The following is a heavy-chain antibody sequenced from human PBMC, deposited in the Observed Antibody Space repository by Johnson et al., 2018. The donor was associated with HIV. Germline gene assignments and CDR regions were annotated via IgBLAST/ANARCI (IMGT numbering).Heavy chain of an antibody. CDR3: ASSYNFWAFDI. D-gene: IGHD5-24*01. J-gene: IGHJ3*02. CDR2: IGSAGDT. CDR1: GFTFSSYD. Sequence: VQLVESGGGLVQPGGSLRLSCTASGFTFSSYDMHWVRQAPGKGLEWVSAIGSAGDTYYPDSVKGRFTISRENAKNSFYLQMNSLRAGDTAVYYCASSYNFWAFDIWGQGTVVTVSS. V-gene: IGHV3-13*01.